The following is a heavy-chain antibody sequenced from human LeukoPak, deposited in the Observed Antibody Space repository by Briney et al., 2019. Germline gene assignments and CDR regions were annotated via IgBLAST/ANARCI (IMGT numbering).Heavy chain of an antibody. Sequence: GGSLRLSCVASEFTFRTFTMTWVRQAPEKGLEWISYISGSSTSKEYADSVKGRFTISRDNTKNSLFLQMNSLRDDDTAVYYCARLRGFGAEYWYFDLWGRGSLVTVSS. J-gene: IGHJ2*01. D-gene: IGHD3-10*01. CDR3: ARLRGFGAEYWYFDL. CDR2: ISGSSTSK. CDR1: EFTFRTFT. V-gene: IGHV3-48*02.